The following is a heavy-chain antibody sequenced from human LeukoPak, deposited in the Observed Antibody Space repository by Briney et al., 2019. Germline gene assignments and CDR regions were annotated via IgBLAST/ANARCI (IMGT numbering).Heavy chain of an antibody. J-gene: IGHJ4*02. CDR2: ISPSGGIT. CDR3: ARAIGAAGSIDY. CDR1: GYTFTSHH. D-gene: IGHD6-13*01. V-gene: IGHV1-46*01. Sequence: ASVKVSCKASGYTFTSHHLHWVRQAPGQGLERMGIISPSGGITSYTQKFQGRVAMTRDMSTTTVYMELSSLRSDDTAVYYCARAIGAAGSIDYWGQGTLVTVSS.